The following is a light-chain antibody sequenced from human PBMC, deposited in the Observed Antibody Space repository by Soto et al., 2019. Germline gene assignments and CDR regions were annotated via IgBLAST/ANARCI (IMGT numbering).Light chain of an antibody. CDR1: SINVGDYSY. J-gene: IGLJ7*01. CDR3: CSYAGSYTHYV. V-gene: IGLV2-11*01. Sequence: QSALTQPRSVSGSPGQSVTISCTGASINVGDYSYVSWYQQHPGKAPRLMIYDVTKRPSGVPDRFSGSKSGNAASLTISGLQAEDDADYYCCSYAGSYTHYVFGSGTQLTVL. CDR2: DVT.